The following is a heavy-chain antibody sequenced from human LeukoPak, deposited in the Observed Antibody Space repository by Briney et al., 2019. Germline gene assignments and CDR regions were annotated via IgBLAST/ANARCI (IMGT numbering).Heavy chain of an antibody. D-gene: IGHD2-21*02. CDR2: ISGNGNYV. CDR1: GFTFSTYT. J-gene: IGHJ4*02. CDR3: ARDALEEYPFMLTAIPFDY. V-gene: IGHV3-21*01. Sequence: GGSLRLSCAASGFTFSTYTMNWVRQAPGKGLEWVSSISGNGNYVYYADSMKGRFTISRDNAKNSLDLQMNSLRAEDTAVYYCARDALEEYPFMLTAIPFDYWGQGTLVTVSS.